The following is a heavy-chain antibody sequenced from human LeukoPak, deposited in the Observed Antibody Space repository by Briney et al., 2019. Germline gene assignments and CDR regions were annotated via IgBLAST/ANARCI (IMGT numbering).Heavy chain of an antibody. CDR1: GVSINTCCYY. V-gene: IGHV4-61*01. J-gene: IGHJ4*02. Sequence: SETLSLTCDVSGVSINTCCYYWTWIRQPPGKGLEWIGYKYYSGSTRYNSSLRSRLTISLDTSKNQFSLRLTSVTAADTAVYYCARGRSYGFDFDSGAPGTLVIVSS. D-gene: IGHD5-18*01. CDR2: KYYSGST. CDR3: ARGRSYGFDFDS.